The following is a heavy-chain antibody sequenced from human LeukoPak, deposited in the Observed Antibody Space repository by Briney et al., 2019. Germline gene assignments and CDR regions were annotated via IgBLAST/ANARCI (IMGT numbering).Heavy chain of an antibody. CDR2: MNPNSGNT. CDR3: ERVAYCSGGSCYHNWFDP. Sequence: ASVKVSCKASGYTFTSYDINWVRQATGQGLEWMGWMNPNSGNTGYAQKFQGRVTLTRNTSISTAYMELSSLRSEDTAVYYCERVAYCSGGSCYHNWFDPWGQGTLVTVSS. J-gene: IGHJ5*02. V-gene: IGHV1-8*03. D-gene: IGHD2-15*01. CDR1: GYTFTSYD.